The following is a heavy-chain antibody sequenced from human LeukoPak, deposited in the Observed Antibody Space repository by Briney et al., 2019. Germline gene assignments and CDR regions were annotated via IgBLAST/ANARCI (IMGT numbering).Heavy chain of an antibody. D-gene: IGHD1-1*01. V-gene: IGHV1-69*05. CDR1: GGTFSSYA. J-gene: IGHJ5*02. Sequence: ASVKVSCKASGGTFSSYAISWVRQAPGQGLEWMGRIIPIFGTANYAQKFQGRVTITTDEPTSTAYMELSSLRSEDTAVYYCARDRTTGTSGVWFDPWSQGTLVTVSS. CDR3: ARDRTTGTSGVWFDP. CDR2: IIPIFGTA.